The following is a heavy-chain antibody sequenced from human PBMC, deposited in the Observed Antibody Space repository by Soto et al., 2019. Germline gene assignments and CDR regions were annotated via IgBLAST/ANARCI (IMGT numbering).Heavy chain of an antibody. V-gene: IGHV3-11*06. J-gene: IGHJ4*02. Sequence: GGSLRLSCAASGFTFSDYYMSWIRQAPGKGLEWVSYISSSSSYIYYADSVKGRFTISRDNAKTSLYLQMNSLRAEDTAVYYCARDRRIIVATIRHFDYWGQGTLVTVSS. CDR2: ISSSSSYI. CDR3: ARDRRIIVATIRHFDY. CDR1: GFTFSDYY. D-gene: IGHD5-12*01.